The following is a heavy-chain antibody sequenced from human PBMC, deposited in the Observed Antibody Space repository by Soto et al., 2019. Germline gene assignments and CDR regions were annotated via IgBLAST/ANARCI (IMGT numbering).Heavy chain of an antibody. J-gene: IGHJ6*02. CDR1: GFTYSTYT. V-gene: IGHV3-30-3*01. Sequence: PGGALRLSCAASGFTYSTYTMHWGRQAPGKGLEWVAVISYDGNNKFYADSVKGRFTISRDSTKQTLYLQMNSLKTEDTAVYYCVRASWKYYYYAMHIWGPGTTVTVSS. D-gene: IGHD2-2*01. CDR3: VRASWKYYYYAMHI. CDR2: ISYDGNNK.